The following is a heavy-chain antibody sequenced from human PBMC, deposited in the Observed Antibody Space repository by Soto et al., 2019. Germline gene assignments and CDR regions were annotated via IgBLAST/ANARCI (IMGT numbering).Heavy chain of an antibody. CDR2: IYYSGST. CDR1: GGSISSSSYY. CDR3: ARHRGDTDAFDI. D-gene: IGHD3-16*01. Sequence: SETLSLTCTVSGGSISSSSYYWGWIRQPPGKGLEWIGSIYYSGSTYYNPSLKSRVTISVDTSKNQFSLKLSSVTTADTAVYYCARHRGDTDAFDIWGQGTMVTVSS. J-gene: IGHJ3*02. V-gene: IGHV4-39*01.